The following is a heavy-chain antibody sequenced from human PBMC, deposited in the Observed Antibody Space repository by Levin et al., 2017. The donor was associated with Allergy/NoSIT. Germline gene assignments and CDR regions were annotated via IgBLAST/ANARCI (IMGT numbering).Heavy chain of an antibody. CDR2: ISGSGGDI. D-gene: IGHD1-26*01. Sequence: GESLKISCTASGFIFSGYAMTWVRQTPGRGLEWVSDISGSGGDIYYADSVKGRFTISRDNSKNTLYLQMNSLRVEDTDTYYCAKGAERSWIRAGAFDYWGQGTLVTVSS. CDR3: AKGAERSWIRAGAFDY. V-gene: IGHV3-23*01. CDR1: GFIFSGYA. J-gene: IGHJ4*02.